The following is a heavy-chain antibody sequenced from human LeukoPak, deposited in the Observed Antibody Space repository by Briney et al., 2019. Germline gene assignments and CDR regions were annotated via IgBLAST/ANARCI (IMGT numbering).Heavy chain of an antibody. J-gene: IGHJ5*02. D-gene: IGHD3-16*01. CDR3: XXXXXXXXPGGANWFDP. Sequence: TLXXXCTVSGGSISSGSYYWSWIRQPAGTGLEWIGRIYTSGSTNYNPSLKSRVTISVETSKNQFSRKRSSVTAAERAGYCXXXXXXXXXPGGANWFDPWGQGTLVTVSS. CDR1: GGSISSGSYY. CDR2: IYTSGST. V-gene: IGHV4-61*02.